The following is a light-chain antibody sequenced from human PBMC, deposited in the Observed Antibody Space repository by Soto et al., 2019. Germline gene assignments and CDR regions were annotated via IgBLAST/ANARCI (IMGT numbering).Light chain of an antibody. V-gene: IGKV3-15*01. CDR1: QSVSSN. CDR2: GAS. CDR3: QQYNNLPPWT. Sequence: EIVMTQYPATLSVSPGERATLSCRASQSVSSNLAWYQQKPGQAPRLLIYGASTRATGIPARFSGSGSGTEFTLTISSLQSEDFAVYYCQQYNNLPPWTFGQGTKVDIK. J-gene: IGKJ1*01.